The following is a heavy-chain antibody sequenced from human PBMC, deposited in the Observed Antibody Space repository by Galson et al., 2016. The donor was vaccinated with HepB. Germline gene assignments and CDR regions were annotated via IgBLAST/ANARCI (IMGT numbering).Heavy chain of an antibody. CDR2: IDNSADTT. CDR1: GFSIYV. J-gene: IGHJ4*02. D-gene: IGHD5-12*01. CDR3: AKDLVATGISGTLDY. V-gene: IGHV3-23*01. Sequence: SLRLSCAASGFSIYVMSWVRQAPGRGLEWVASIDNSADTTHYVDSVKGRFTISRDNSRNTLYLQMRSLGAEDTAIYYCAKDLVATGISGTLDYWGQGSLVTVSS.